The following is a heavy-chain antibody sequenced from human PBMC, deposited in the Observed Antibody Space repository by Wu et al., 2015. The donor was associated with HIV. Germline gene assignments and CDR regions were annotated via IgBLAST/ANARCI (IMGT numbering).Heavy chain of an antibody. CDR1: GGTFSSYA. CDR2: IIPIFGTA. CDR3: ARANNWFDP. J-gene: IGHJ5*02. V-gene: IGHV1-69*05. Sequence: QVQLVQSGTEVKKPGSSVKVSCKASGGTFSSYAISWVRQAPGQGLEWMGRIIPIFGTANYAQKFQGRVTMTRNTSISTAYMELSSLRSEDTAVYYCARANNWFDPGAREPWSPSPQ.